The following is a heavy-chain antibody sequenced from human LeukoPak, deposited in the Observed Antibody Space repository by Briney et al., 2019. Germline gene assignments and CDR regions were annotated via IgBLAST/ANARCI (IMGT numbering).Heavy chain of an antibody. CDR1: GYSFTSYW. V-gene: IGHV5-51*01. CDR3: ARGRRYYYDSSGYSTLDY. J-gene: IGHJ4*02. D-gene: IGHD3-22*01. CDR2: IYPGDSDT. Sequence: GESLKISCKGSGYSFTSYWIGWVRQMPGKGLEWMGIIYPGDSDTRYSPSFQGQVTISADKSISTAYLQWSSLKASDTAMYYCARGRRYYYDSSGYSTLDYWGQGTLVSVSS.